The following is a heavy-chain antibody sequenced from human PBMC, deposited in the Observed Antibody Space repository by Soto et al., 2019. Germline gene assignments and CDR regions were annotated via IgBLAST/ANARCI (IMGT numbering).Heavy chain of an antibody. Sequence: EVQLVESGGGLVQPGGSLRLSCAASGFTFSSYAMNWVRQAPGKGLEWVSYISSSGSTIYYADSVKGRFTISRDNAKNSLYLQMNSLRAEDTAVYYCASSGDSSGYYFYYFDYWGQGTLVTVSS. CDR3: ASSGDSSGYYFYYFDY. V-gene: IGHV3-48*03. J-gene: IGHJ4*02. CDR2: ISSSGSTI. CDR1: GFTFSSYA. D-gene: IGHD3-22*01.